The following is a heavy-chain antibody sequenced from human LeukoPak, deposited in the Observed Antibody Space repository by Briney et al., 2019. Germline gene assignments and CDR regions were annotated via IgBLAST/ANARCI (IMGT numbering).Heavy chain of an antibody. V-gene: IGHV4-4*07. J-gene: IGHJ6*03. CDR1: GGPIYSYY. D-gene: IGHD3-22*01. Sequence: SETLSLTCTVSGGPIYSYYWRWIRQTAGKGLEWIGRLYPGVSTDYNPSLKSRVTISVDTSKKQFALKLSAVTAADTAVYYCARMNFYDSTGYSPGHYMDVWGKGTTVTVSS. CDR2: LYPGVST. CDR3: ARMNFYDSTGYSPGHYMDV.